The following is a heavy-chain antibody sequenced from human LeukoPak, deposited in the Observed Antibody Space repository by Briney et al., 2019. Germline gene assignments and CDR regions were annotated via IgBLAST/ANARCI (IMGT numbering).Heavy chain of an antibody. J-gene: IGHJ4*02. D-gene: IGHD6-19*01. CDR1: GGSINSSGYY. V-gene: IGHV4-31*03. CDR2: LDYSGGS. CDR3: ARENIAVANDY. Sequence: SETLSLTCTVSGGSINSSGYYWNWIRQHPGKGLEWIGYLDYSGGSSYNPSLQGRIKISADTSKNQFSLKLSSVTAADTAVYYCARENIAVANDYWGQGTLVTVSS.